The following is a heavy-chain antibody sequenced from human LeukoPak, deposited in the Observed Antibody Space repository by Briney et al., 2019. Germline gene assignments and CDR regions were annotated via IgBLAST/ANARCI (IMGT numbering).Heavy chain of an antibody. V-gene: IGHV3-48*02. Sequence: GGSLRLSCAASGFTFSSYSMNWVRQAPGMGLEWVSYISIGSSTTYYADSVKGRFTISRDTAKNPLYLQMNSLRDEDTAMYYCARDPRYCSGDSCYDFWGQGTLVTVSS. D-gene: IGHD2-15*01. CDR3: ARDPRYCSGDSCYDF. CDR1: GFTFSSYS. J-gene: IGHJ4*02. CDR2: ISIGSSTT.